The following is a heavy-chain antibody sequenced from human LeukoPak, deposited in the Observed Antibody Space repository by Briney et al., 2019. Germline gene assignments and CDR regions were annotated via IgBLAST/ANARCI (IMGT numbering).Heavy chain of an antibody. D-gene: IGHD1-26*01. V-gene: IGHV4-59*12. CDR1: GGSISSYY. J-gene: IGHJ4*02. Sequence: SETLSLTCTVSGGSISSYYWSWIRQPPGQGLEWIGEISLSGRTNYNPSLQSRVTMSLDESKNQLSLDLASVTAADTAVYYCSRESGAFSPFGYWGQGTLVTVHS. CDR3: SRESGAFSPFGY. CDR2: ISLSGRT.